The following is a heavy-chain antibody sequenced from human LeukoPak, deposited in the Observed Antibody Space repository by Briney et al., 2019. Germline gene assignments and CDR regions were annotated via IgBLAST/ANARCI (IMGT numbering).Heavy chain of an antibody. CDR2: IYSEGNTI. CDR3: LRGYGAPGHHDY. CDR1: RLAFSSTW. V-gene: IGHV3-74*01. D-gene: IGHD4-17*01. Sequence: GGSLRLTCTGTRLAFSSTWMHWVRQSPGKGLEWVSRIYSEGNTINYADFVKGRFTISRDNAKNMLYLQMNSLRAEDTAVYYCLRGYGAPGHHDYWGQGTLVTVSS. J-gene: IGHJ4*02.